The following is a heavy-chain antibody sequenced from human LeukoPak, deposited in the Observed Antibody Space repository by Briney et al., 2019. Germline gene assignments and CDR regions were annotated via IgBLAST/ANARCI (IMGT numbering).Heavy chain of an antibody. J-gene: IGHJ4*02. CDR1: GYTFTSYD. Sequence: ASVKVSCKASGYTFTSYDINWVRQATGQGLEWMGWMNPNSGNTGYAQKFQGRVTMTRNTSISTAYMELRSLRSDDTAVYYCARGPSTTWLQSLVDYWGQGTLVTVSS. CDR2: MNPNSGNT. CDR3: ARGPSTTWLQSLVDY. V-gene: IGHV1-8*01. D-gene: IGHD5-24*01.